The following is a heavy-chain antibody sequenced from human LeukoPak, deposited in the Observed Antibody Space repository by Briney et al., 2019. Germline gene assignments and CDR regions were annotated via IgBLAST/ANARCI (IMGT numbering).Heavy chain of an antibody. CDR3: ARLRCGPSGSVCYNH. D-gene: IGHD2-21*01. CDR2: ISHTEGT. J-gene: IGHJ4*02. Sequence: SETLSLTCGVFGVSINDYYWSWIRQSPGKGLEWIGEISHTEGTSYNPSLESRVTMSVGTSENQLSLKLIFVTAADTAVYYCARLRCGPSGSVCYNHWGLGTLVTVSS. CDR1: GVSINDYY. V-gene: IGHV4-34*01.